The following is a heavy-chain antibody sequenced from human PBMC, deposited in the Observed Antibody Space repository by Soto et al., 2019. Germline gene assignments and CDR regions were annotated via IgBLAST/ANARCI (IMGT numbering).Heavy chain of an antibody. CDR1: GYTFTNFY. D-gene: IGHD6-6*01. Sequence: QVQLVQSGAEVKEPGASVKISCKGSGYTFTNFYIHWVRQAPGQGLEWMGIVKPNGGSTNYAQNSKGRITISRDTSTSTVYMDLSSLRSEDTAVYYCARGLASGDYWGQGTLVTVSS. CDR2: VKPNGGST. V-gene: IGHV1-46*01. J-gene: IGHJ4*02. CDR3: ARGLASGDY.